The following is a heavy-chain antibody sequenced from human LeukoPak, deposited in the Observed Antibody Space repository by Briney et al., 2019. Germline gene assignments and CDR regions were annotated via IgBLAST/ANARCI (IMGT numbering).Heavy chain of an antibody. D-gene: IGHD4-11*01. CDR1: GGSFSGYY. Sequence: ETLSLTCAVYGGSFSGYYWSWIRQPPGKGLEWVSAISGSGGSTYYADSVKGRFTISRDNAKNSLYLQMNSLRAEDTAVYFCARDDDDYSNSGPLDYWGQGTLVTVSS. V-gene: IGHV3-23*01. CDR3: ARDDDDYSNSGPLDY. J-gene: IGHJ4*02. CDR2: ISGSGGST.